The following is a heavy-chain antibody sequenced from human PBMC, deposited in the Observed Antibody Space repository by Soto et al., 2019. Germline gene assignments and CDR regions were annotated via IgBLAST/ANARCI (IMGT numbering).Heavy chain of an antibody. CDR1: VDTFSNYA. D-gene: IGHD6-13*01. CDR3: AREAVASGYFDY. Sequence: GASVKFSCTASVDTFSNYAVSWVRQAPGQGLEWMGGIIPIFGTANYAQKFQGRVTMTRDTSFSTAYMELSRLTSDDTAVYYCAREAVASGYFDYWGLGTLVTVSS. J-gene: IGHJ4*01. V-gene: IGHV1-69*05. CDR2: IIPIFGTA.